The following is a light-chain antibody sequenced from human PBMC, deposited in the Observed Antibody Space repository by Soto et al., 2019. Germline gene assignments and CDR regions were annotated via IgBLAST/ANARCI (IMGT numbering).Light chain of an antibody. CDR3: SSYTSSSTLV. CDR1: SSDVGGYNY. Sequence: QSALTQPASVSGSPGQSITISCTGTSSDVGGYNYVSWYQQHPGKAPKLMIYEVSNRPSGVSNRFSGSKSGNTASLTSSGLHAEDEADYYCSSYTSSSTLVFGTGTKLTVL. CDR2: EVS. J-gene: IGLJ1*01. V-gene: IGLV2-14*01.